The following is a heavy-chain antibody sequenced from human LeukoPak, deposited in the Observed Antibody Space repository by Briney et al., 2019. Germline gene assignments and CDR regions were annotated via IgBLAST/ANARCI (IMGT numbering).Heavy chain of an antibody. CDR3: ARDPPGYCSSTSCYYFDY. CDR1: GFTFSSYS. CDR2: ISSSSSTI. J-gene: IGHJ4*02. Sequence: GGSLRLSCAASGFTFSSYSMLWVRQAPGKGLEWVSYISSSSSTIYYADSVKGRFTISRDNAKNSLYLQMNSLRAEDTAVYYCARDPPGYCSSTSCYYFDYWGQGTLVTVSS. D-gene: IGHD2-2*01. V-gene: IGHV3-48*04.